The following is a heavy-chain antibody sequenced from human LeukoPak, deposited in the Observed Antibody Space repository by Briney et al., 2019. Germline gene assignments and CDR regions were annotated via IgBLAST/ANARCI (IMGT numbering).Heavy chain of an antibody. Sequence: GGSLRLSCTASGFTFGDYLMSWFRQAPGKGLEWIGFISGGTTEYAAAVKGRFTISRDDSTSIAYLQMNSLTTEDTAVYYCSRGSGWLSVYWGQGTLVTVSS. D-gene: IGHD6-19*01. CDR2: ISGGTT. CDR3: SRGSGWLSVY. J-gene: IGHJ4*02. V-gene: IGHV3-49*03. CDR1: GFTFGDYL.